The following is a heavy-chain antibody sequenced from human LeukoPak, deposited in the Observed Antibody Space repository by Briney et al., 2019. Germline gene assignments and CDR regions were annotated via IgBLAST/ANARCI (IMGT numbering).Heavy chain of an antibody. CDR1: GYTFTSYY. V-gene: IGHV1-46*01. D-gene: IGHD3-3*02. J-gene: IGHJ6*03. CDR2: INPSGGST. Sequence: GASVKVSCKASGYTFTSYYMHWVRQAPGQGLEWMGIINPSGGSTNYAQKFQGRVTITADKSTSTAYMELSSLRSEDTAVYYCARSNGPVLVSPGAPIHYYYFYMDVWGKGTTVTVSS. CDR3: ARSNGPVLVSPGAPIHYYYFYMDV.